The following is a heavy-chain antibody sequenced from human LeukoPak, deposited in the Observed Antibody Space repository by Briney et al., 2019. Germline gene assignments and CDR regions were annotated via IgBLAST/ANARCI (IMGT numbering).Heavy chain of an antibody. V-gene: IGHV5-51*01. CDR3: ARTWLLGYFDY. D-gene: IGHD5-12*01. CDR1: GYSFTSYW. CDR2: IYPDDSDP. Sequence: GESLKISCKASGYSFTSYWIGWVRQMPGKGLEWMGTIYPDDSDPRYSPSFQGQVTMSVDKSINTAYMQWSSLKASDTAIYYCARTWLLGYFDYWGQGTLVTVSS. J-gene: IGHJ4*02.